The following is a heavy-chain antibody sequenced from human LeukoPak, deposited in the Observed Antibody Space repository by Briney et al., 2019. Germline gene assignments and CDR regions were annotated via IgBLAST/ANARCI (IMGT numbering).Heavy chain of an antibody. V-gene: IGHV3-7*01. Sequence: PGGSLRLSCAASGFTFSSNWIGWVRQVQGKGRGWVAKIKQEESEKYYVDSVKGRFTISRDNAKNSLYLQMNSLRAEDTAVYYCARGTSEALGSGILTVGHFDPWGQGTLVTVSS. CDR3: ARGTSEALGSGILTVGHFDP. J-gene: IGHJ5*02. D-gene: IGHD3-9*01. CDR1: GFTFSSNW. CDR2: IKQEESEK.